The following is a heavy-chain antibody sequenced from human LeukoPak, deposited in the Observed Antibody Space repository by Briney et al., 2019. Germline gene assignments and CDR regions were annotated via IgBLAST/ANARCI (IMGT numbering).Heavy chain of an antibody. CDR1: GFTFSSYA. J-gene: IGHJ6*03. V-gene: IGHV3-30*04. Sequence: PGGSLRLSCAASGFTFSSYAMHWVRQAPGKGLEWVAVISYDGSNKYYADSVKGRFTISRDNSKNTLYLQMNSLRAEDTAVYYCARESSSSSEAYYYYYMDVWGKGTTVTVSS. CDR3: ARESSSSSEAYYYYYMDV. CDR2: ISYDGSNK. D-gene: IGHD6-6*01.